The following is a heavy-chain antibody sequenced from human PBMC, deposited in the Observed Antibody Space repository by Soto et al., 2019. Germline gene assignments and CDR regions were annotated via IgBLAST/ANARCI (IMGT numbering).Heavy chain of an antibody. J-gene: IGHJ6*02. Sequence: EVQLVESGGGLVQPGGSLRLSCAASGSAFSTYWMHWVRQAPGKGLLWVARIKFDGSSTYSADSVKGRFTISRADAKNTLYLQMNGLRVDDTAVYYCARGAKNIYAMDVWGQGTTVTVSS. CDR2: IKFDGSST. CDR3: ARGAKNIYAMDV. V-gene: IGHV3-74*01. CDR1: GSAFSTYW.